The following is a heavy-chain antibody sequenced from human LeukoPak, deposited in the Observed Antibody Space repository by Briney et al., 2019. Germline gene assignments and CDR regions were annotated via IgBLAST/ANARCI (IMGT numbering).Heavy chain of an antibody. J-gene: IGHJ3*02. CDR1: GGTFSSYA. D-gene: IGHD3-22*01. CDR3: ARHTRHYDDSSGDAFDI. Sequence: SVKVSCKATGGTFSSYAISWVRQAPGQGLEWMGGIIPNFGTGNYAQKFQGRVTITTDESTSTAYMELSSLRSEDTAVYYGARHTRHYDDSSGDAFDIWGQGTMVTVSS. V-gene: IGHV1-69*05. CDR2: IIPNFGTG.